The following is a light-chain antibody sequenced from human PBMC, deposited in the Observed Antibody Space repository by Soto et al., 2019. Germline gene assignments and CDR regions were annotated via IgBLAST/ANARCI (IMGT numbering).Light chain of an antibody. Sequence: QTVMTQEPSFSVSPGVTVTLTCGLSSGSVSTSYYPSWYQQTPGQAPRTLIYSTNTRSSGVPDRFSGSILGNKAALTITGAQADDESEYYCVLYMGSGIEVFGGGTKLTVL. CDR2: STN. J-gene: IGLJ3*02. V-gene: IGLV8-61*01. CDR3: VLYMGSGIEV. CDR1: SGSVSTSYY.